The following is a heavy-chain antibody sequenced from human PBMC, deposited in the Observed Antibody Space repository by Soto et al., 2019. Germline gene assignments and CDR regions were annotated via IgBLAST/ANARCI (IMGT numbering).Heavy chain of an antibody. CDR3: ARDEGATYTRFDY. J-gene: IGHJ4*01. Sequence: SEPLSHRCTGSGGTTRTEDWSWIRQPPGKGLEWIGYIYYSGSTNYNPSLKSRVTISVDTSKNQFSLKLSSVTAADTAFYYCARDEGATYTRFDYWGHATLVSVS. CDR1: GGTTRTED. V-gene: IGHV4-59*01. CDR2: IYYSGST. D-gene: IGHD4-4*01.